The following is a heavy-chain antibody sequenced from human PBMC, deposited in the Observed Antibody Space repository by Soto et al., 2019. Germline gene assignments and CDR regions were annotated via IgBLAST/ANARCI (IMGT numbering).Heavy chain of an antibody. CDR3: AKALSPNCAGTSCPYGMDV. CDR2: ITSQSSII. J-gene: IGHJ6*02. Sequence: PGGSLRLSCVASGFNFSRTEMNWVRQAPRKGLEWISSITSQSSIIYYAKSVKGRFTVSRDNAENSLYLQMNSLRAEDTAVYYCAKALSPNCAGTSCPYGMDVWGQGTTVTVSS. CDR1: GFNFSRTE. D-gene: IGHD2-15*01. V-gene: IGHV3-48*03.